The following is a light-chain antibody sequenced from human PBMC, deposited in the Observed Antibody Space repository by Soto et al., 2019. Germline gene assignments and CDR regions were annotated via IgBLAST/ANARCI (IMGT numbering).Light chain of an antibody. CDR2: DAS. CDR1: QSVSHY. Sequence: EIVLTQSPATLSLSPGERATLSCRASQSVSHYLAWYQQKPGRAPRLLIYDASNRATGIPARFSGSGSGTDFTLTISTLEPEDFAVYYCQQHINRLSFGGGTKVEIK. V-gene: IGKV3-11*01. J-gene: IGKJ4*01. CDR3: QQHINRLS.